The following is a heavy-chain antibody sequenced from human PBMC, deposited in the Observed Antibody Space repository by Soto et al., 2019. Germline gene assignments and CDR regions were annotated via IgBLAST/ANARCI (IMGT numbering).Heavy chain of an antibody. Sequence: GGSLRLSCAASGFTFSSYGMHWVRQAPGKGLEWVAVIWYDGSSKYYADSVEGRFTISRDNSKNTLYLQMNSLRAEDTAVYYCARGSCSSTSCPPVAWGQGTLVTVSS. CDR1: GFTFSSYG. J-gene: IGHJ5*02. CDR2: IWYDGSSK. D-gene: IGHD2-2*01. CDR3: ARGSCSSTSCPPVA. V-gene: IGHV3-33*01.